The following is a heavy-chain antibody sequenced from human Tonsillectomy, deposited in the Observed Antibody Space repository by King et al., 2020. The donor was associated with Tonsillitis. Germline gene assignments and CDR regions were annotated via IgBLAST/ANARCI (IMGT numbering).Heavy chain of an antibody. CDR3: ARTYSGYEMYYFDY. CDR2: IKSRTSFP. D-gene: IGHD5-12*01. Sequence: VQLVESGGGLVKPGGSLRLSCAASGFTLSDYHMCWIRQAPGEGLVGVSYIKSRTSFPKYSDSLKGRFTISRDNAKNSLYLQMNSLRAEDTAVYYCARTYSGYEMYYFDYWGQGTLVTVSS. CDR1: GFTLSDYH. V-gene: IGHV3-11*05. J-gene: IGHJ4*02.